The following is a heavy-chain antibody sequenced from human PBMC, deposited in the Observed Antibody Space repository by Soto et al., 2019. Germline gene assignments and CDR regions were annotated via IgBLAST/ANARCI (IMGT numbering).Heavy chain of an antibody. V-gene: IGHV3-30-3*01. Sequence: PGGSLRLSCAASGFTFSSYAMHWVRQAPGKGLEWVAVISYDGSNKYYADSVKGRFTISRDNSKNTLYLQMNSLRAEDTAVHYCARERPIAVAGTSAFDIWGQGTMVTVS. D-gene: IGHD6-19*01. CDR2: ISYDGSNK. J-gene: IGHJ3*02. CDR3: ARERPIAVAGTSAFDI. CDR1: GFTFSSYA.